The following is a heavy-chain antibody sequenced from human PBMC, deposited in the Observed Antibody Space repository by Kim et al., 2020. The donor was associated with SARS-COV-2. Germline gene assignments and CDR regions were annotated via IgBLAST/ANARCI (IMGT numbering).Heavy chain of an antibody. CDR1: GFTFNSYG. Sequence: GGSLRLSCAASGFTFNSYGMHWVRQAPGKGLEWVAVIIHDGSQKFYTDSVKGRFTISRDNSKNTLSLQMNSLRAEDTAVYYCAKGDNWLGPCHCWGQGTLVTASA. V-gene: IGHV3-30*18. D-gene: IGHD6-19*01. CDR3: AKGDNWLGPCHC. CDR2: IIHDGSQK. J-gene: IGHJ4*02.